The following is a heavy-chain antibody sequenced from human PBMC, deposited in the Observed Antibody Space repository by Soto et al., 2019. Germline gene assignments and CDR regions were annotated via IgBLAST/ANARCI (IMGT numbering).Heavy chain of an antibody. CDR3: ARAGGRHLERRGVWDY. D-gene: IGHD1-1*01. Sequence: QVHLVQSGAEVTKPGSSVTVSCKTSGDTFSTYGFDWVRQAPGQRLEWMGGISPIFDKPNYAEEFEARLTISADASTSTVSTQLSSLRSEDTAMYYCARAGGRHLERRGVWDYWGQGTLVTVSS. J-gene: IGHJ4*02. CDR1: GDTFSTYG. V-gene: IGHV1-69*01. CDR2: ISPIFDKP.